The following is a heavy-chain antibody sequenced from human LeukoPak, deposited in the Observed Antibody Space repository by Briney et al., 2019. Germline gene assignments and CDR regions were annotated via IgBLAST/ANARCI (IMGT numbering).Heavy chain of an antibody. D-gene: IGHD5-18*01. CDR3: ASSRVYGYHDY. CDR2: ITGGGEST. J-gene: IGHJ4*02. Sequence: GGSLRLSCAASGFTFTSYVMYWVRQAPGKGLEWVSAITGGGESTYYAESMKGRFTVSRDNSKDTLYLQMNSLRAEDTAVYYCASSRVYGYHDYWGQGTLVTVSS. CDR1: GFTFTSYV. V-gene: IGHV3-23*01.